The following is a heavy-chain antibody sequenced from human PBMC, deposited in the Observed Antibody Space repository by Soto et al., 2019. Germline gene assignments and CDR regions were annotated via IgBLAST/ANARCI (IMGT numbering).Heavy chain of an antibody. Sequence: PSETLSLTCTVSGGSISSYYWSWIRQPPGKGLEWIGYIYYSGSTNYNPSLKSRVTISVDTSKNQFSLKLSSVTAADTAVYYCASYGIVGATGDYGMDVWGQGTTVTVSS. J-gene: IGHJ6*02. CDR3: ASYGIVGATGDYGMDV. CDR1: GGSISSYY. CDR2: IYYSGST. V-gene: IGHV4-59*01. D-gene: IGHD1-26*01.